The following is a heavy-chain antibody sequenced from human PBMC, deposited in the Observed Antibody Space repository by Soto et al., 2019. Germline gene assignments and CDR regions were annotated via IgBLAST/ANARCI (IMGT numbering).Heavy chain of an antibody. CDR3: ASSLADGGFDP. Sequence: QVPLVESGGGVVQPGRSLRLSCAASGFTFSSYAMHWVRQAPGKGLEWVAVISYDGSNKYYADSVKGRFTISRDNSKNTLYLQMNSLRAEDTAVYYCASSLADGGFDPWGQGTLVTVSS. CDR2: ISYDGSNK. D-gene: IGHD3-3*02. J-gene: IGHJ5*02. V-gene: IGHV3-30-3*01. CDR1: GFTFSSYA.